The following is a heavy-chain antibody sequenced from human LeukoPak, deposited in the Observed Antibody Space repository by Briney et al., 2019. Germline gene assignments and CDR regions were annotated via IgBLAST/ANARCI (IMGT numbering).Heavy chain of an antibody. CDR3: AREGYNWNYVRFDP. J-gene: IGHJ5*02. D-gene: IGHD1-7*01. CDR2: ISAYNGNT. V-gene: IGHV1-18*01. CDR1: GYTFTSYG. Sequence: GASVKVSCKASGYTFTSYGISWVRQAPGQGPEWMGWISAYNGNTNYAQKLQGRVTMTTDTSTSTAYMELRSLRSDDTAVYYCAREGYNWNYVRFDPWGQGTLVTVSS.